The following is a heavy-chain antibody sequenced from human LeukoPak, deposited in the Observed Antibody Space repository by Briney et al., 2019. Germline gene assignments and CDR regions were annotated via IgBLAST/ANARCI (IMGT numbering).Heavy chain of an antibody. Sequence: PSETLSLTCGVSGGSLSFYYWSWIRQSPGKGLEWIAEIRQNGDSNYNMSLKSRVTISLDKSKNQVSLKLNSVTAADTAVYYCARLGDCSGGSCYSAAYYYYYYYMDVWGKGTTVTISS. J-gene: IGHJ6*03. CDR3: ARLGDCSGGSCYSAAYYYYYYYMDV. D-gene: IGHD2-15*01. V-gene: IGHV4-34*01. CDR2: IRQNGDS. CDR1: GGSLSFYY.